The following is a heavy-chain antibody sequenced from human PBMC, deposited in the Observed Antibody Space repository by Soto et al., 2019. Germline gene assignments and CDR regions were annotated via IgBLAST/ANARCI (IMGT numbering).Heavy chain of an antibody. CDR3: VRSRKSVSGNDYGFDA. CDR2: YHSGGST. J-gene: IGHJ6*02. D-gene: IGHD2-15*01. Sequence: QEQLQESGSGLVKPSQSLSLTCTVSGVSLNTADTWWSWIRQSPGKGLGSIGYYHSGGSTYYDASLSNLGTRSTDTSNSQFSLKLSSVTVADTGGYFCVRSRKSVSGNDYGFDAWGQGSTVTVSS. V-gene: IGHV4-30-4*01. CDR1: GVSLNTADTW.